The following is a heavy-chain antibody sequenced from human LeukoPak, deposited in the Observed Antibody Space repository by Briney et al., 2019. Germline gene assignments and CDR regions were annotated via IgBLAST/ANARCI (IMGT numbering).Heavy chain of an antibody. V-gene: IGHV4-34*01. J-gene: IGHJ4*02. CDR3: ARWEGGSYYDFHY. D-gene: IGHD1-26*01. Sequence: PSETLSLTCAVYGGSFSGDYWSWIRQPPGRGLEWIGEINHSGSTNYNPSLKSRVTISVDTSKNQFSLKLSSVTAADTAVYYCARWEGGSYYDFHYWGQGTLVTVSS. CDR2: INHSGST. CDR1: GGSFSGDY.